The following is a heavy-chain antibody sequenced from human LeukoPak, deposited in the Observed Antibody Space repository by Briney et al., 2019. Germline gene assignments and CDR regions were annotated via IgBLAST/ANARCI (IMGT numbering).Heavy chain of an antibody. D-gene: IGHD2-15*01. V-gene: IGHV4-34*01. J-gene: IGHJ5*02. CDR1: GGSFSGYY. CDR2: INHSGST. CDR3: ARGRPIRGVVVVAASYSRWFDP. Sequence: SETLSLTCAVYGGSFSGYYWSWIRQPPGKGLEWIGEINHSGSTNYNPTLKSRVTISVDTSKNQFSLKLSSVTAADTAVHYCARGRPIRGVVVVAASYSRWFDPWGQGTLVTVSS.